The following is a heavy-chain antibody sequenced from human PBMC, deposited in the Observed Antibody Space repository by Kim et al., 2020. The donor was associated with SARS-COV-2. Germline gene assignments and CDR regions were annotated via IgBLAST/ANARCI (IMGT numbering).Heavy chain of an antibody. Sequence: SVKGRVTISRDNSKNTLYLQMNSLTTEDTALYYCVKEAAFTTVVVDYYFDYWGQGTLVTVSS. J-gene: IGHJ4*02. V-gene: IGHV3-30*02. CDR3: VKEAAFTTVVVDYYFDY. D-gene: IGHD2-15*01.